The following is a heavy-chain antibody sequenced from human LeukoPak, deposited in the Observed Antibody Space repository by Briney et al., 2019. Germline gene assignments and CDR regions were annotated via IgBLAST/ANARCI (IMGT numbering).Heavy chain of an antibody. CDR1: GFKFDDYP. D-gene: IGHD1-26*01. V-gene: IGHV3-9*01. Sequence: GGSLRLSCAASGFKFDDYPMYWLRQAPGKGLEWVSGIDWKSTRIGYGDSVKGRFSTSRDNARNSLFLQMNSLRAEDTALYYCAKDGSYQEEYFDYWGQGTLVTVSS. CDR3: AKDGSYQEEYFDY. J-gene: IGHJ4*02. CDR2: IDWKSTRI.